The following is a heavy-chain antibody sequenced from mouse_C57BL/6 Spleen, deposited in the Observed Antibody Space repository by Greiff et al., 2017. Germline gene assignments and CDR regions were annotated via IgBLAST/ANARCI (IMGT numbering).Heavy chain of an antibody. D-gene: IGHD1-1*01. CDR1: GYTFTSYW. Sequence: VQLQQPGAELVKPGASVKMSCKASGYTFTSYWITWVKQRPGQGLEWIGDIYPGSGSTNYNEKFKSKATLTVDTSSSTAYMQLSSLTSEDSAVYYCARGMATVVAKGYYYAMDYWGQGTSVTVSS. V-gene: IGHV1-55*01. CDR2: IYPGSGST. CDR3: ARGMATVVAKGYYYAMDY. J-gene: IGHJ4*01.